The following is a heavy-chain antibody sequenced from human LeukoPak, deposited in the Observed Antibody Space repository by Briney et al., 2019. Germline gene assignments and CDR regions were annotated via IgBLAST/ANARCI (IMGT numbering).Heavy chain of an antibody. CDR3: AKDFDSISSGYYYDY. V-gene: IGHV3-30*02. Sequence: GGSLRLSCAASGFTFSSYGMNWVRQAPGKGPEWVTFIRYDGSNKYYADSVKGRFTISRDNSKNTLYLQMNSLRAEDTAVYYCAKDFDSISSGYYYDYWGQGTLVTVSS. D-gene: IGHD3-22*01. CDR2: IRYDGSNK. J-gene: IGHJ4*02. CDR1: GFTFSSYG.